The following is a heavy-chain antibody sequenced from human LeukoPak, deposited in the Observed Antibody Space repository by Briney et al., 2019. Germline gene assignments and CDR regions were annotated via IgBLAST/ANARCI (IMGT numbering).Heavy chain of an antibody. D-gene: IGHD5-18*01. CDR2: IIPIFGTA. J-gene: IGHJ2*01. V-gene: IGHV1-69*05. CDR1: GGTFSSYA. Sequence: ASVKVSCXASGGTFSSYAISWVRQAPGQGLEWMGGIIPIFGTANYAQKFQGRVTITTDESTSTAYMELSSLRSEDTAVYYCARATGPGSYGDWYFDLWGRGALVTVSS. CDR3: ARATGPGSYGDWYFDL.